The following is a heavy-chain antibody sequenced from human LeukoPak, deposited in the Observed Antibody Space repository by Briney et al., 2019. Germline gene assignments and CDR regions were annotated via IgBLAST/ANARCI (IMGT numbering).Heavy chain of an antibody. CDR2: IYHSGST. Sequence: PSETLSLTCGVSGYSISSGYYWGWIRQPPGKGLEWIGSIYHSGSTYYNPSLKSRVTISVDTSKNQFSLKLSSVTAADTAVYYCARPAATGYYFDYWGQGTLVTVSS. J-gene: IGHJ4*02. D-gene: IGHD2-15*01. CDR1: GYSISSGYY. V-gene: IGHV4-38-2*01. CDR3: ARPAATGYYFDY.